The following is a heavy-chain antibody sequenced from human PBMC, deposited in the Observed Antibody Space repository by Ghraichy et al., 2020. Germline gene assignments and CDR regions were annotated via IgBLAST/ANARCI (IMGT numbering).Heavy chain of an antibody. V-gene: IGHV4-4*09. CDR3: ARTPLREERQDFDY. Sequence: SQTLSLTCTVSGGSISSYYWSWIRQPPGKGLEWIGYIYTSGSTNYNPSLKSRVTISVDTSKNQFSLKLSSVTAADTAVYYCARTPLREERQDFDYWGQGTLVTVSS. CDR1: GGSISSYY. J-gene: IGHJ4*02. CDR2: IYTSGST. D-gene: IGHD1-1*01.